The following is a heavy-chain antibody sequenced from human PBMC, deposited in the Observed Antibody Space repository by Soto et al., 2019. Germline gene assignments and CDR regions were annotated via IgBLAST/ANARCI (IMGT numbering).Heavy chain of an antibody. CDR3: ARGPPIVGNTTPLDS. CDR1: GGSITNSSW. D-gene: IGHD1-26*01. J-gene: IGHJ4*02. V-gene: IGHV4-4*02. Sequence: SETLSLTCTVSGGSITNSSWWSWVRLPPAKGLEWIGDIYHAGSTKYNPSLERRVTISVDTSNNQFALTLTSVTAADTAVYFCARGPPIVGNTTPLDSWGQGTLVTVSS. CDR2: IYHAGST.